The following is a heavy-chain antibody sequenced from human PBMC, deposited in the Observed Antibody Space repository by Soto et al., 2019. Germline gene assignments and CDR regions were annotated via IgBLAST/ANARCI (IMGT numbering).Heavy chain of an antibody. CDR3: ARDAVTVTTNYYYGMDV. D-gene: IGHD4-4*01. Sequence: QVQLQGSGPGLVKPSQTLSLTCTVSGGSISSGDYYWSWIRQPPGKGLEWIGYIYYSGSTYYNPSLKSRVTISVDTSKNQFSLKLSSVTAADTAVYYCARDAVTVTTNYYYGMDVWGQGTTVTVSS. CDR2: IYYSGST. V-gene: IGHV4-30-4*01. CDR1: GGSISSGDYY. J-gene: IGHJ6*02.